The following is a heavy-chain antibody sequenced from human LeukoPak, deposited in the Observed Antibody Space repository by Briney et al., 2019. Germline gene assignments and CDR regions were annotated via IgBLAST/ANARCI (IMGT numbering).Heavy chain of an antibody. D-gene: IGHD2-2*01. CDR3: ARGHIVVVPAASTGAFDI. V-gene: IGHV1-69*04. J-gene: IGHJ3*02. CDR1: GGTFSSYA. Sequence: WASVKVSCKASGGTFSSYAISWVRQAPGQGLEWMGRIIPIFGIANYAQKFQGRVTITADKSTSTAYMELSSLRSEDTAVYYCARGHIVVVPAASTGAFDIGGKGTMVTVSS. CDR2: IIPIFGIA.